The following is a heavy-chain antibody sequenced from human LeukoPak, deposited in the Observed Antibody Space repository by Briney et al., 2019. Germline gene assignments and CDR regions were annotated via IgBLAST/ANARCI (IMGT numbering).Heavy chain of an antibody. J-gene: IGHJ4*02. V-gene: IGHV5-51*01. Sequence: GESLNLSFKGSVYSFTIDWISWVRQMPGKGLEWMGIIYPGDSDTRYSPSFQGQVTISADKFISTAYLQWSSLKASDTSMYYCARHSRGFDYWGQGTLVTVSS. D-gene: IGHD3-10*01. CDR2: IYPGDSDT. CDR1: VYSFTIDW. CDR3: ARHSRGFDY.